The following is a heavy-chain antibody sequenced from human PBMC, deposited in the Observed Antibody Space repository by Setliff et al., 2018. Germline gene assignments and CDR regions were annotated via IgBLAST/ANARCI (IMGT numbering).Heavy chain of an antibody. Sequence: GSLRLSCAASGFTFSSYSMNWVRQAPGKGLEWVSSISSSSSYIYYADSVKGRFTISRENAKNSLYLQMNRLRAEATPVYYCAREWLQEACDIWGQGTMGT. V-gene: IGHV3-21*01. D-gene: IGHD5-12*01. CDR1: GFTFSSYS. CDR3: AREWLQEACDI. CDR2: ISSSSSYI. J-gene: IGHJ3*02.